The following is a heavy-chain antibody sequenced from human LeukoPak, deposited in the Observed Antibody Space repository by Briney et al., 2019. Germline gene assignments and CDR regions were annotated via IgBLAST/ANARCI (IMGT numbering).Heavy chain of an antibody. V-gene: IGHV4-30-4*01. J-gene: IGHJ4*02. CDR1: GGSLSGYY. CDR3: ARESFDIVGATMAYYFDY. Sequence: PSETLSLTCAVYGGSLSGYYWSWIRQPPGKGLEWIGYIYYSGSTYYNPSLKSRVTISVDTSKNQFSLKLSSVTAADTAVYYCARESFDIVGATMAYYFDYWGQGTLVTVSS. CDR2: IYYSGST. D-gene: IGHD1-26*01.